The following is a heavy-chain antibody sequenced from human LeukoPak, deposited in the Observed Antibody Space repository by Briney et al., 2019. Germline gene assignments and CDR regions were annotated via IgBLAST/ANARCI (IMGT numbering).Heavy chain of an antibody. J-gene: IGHJ5*02. CDR2: IYYSGST. CDR1: GGSISSSSYY. Sequence: PSETLSLTCPLSGGSISSSSYYWGWIRHPPGKGLEWIGSIYYSGSTYYNPSLKSRVTISVDTSKNQFSLKLSSVTAADTAVYYCARGKAHNWFDPWGQGTLVTVSS. V-gene: IGHV4-39*01. CDR3: ARGKAHNWFDP.